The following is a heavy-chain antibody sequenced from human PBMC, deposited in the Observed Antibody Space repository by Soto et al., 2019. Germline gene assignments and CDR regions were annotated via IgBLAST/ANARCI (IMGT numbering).Heavy chain of an antibody. J-gene: IGHJ5*02. CDR2: MNPNSGNT. D-gene: IGHD2-21*02. CDR1: GYTFTSYD. CDR3: ARGETLRYSIAGDWYSRSGGFDP. V-gene: IGHV1-8*01. Sequence: ASVKVSCKASGYTFTSYDINWVRQATGQGLEWMGWMNPNSGNTGYAQKFQGRVTMTRDNSISTAYMELSSLISDDTAVYYCARGETLRYSIAGDWYSRSGGFDPWGQGTLVNVSS.